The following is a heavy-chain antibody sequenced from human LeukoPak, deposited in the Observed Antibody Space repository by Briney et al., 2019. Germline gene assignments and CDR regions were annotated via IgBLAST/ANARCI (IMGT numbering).Heavy chain of an antibody. D-gene: IGHD3-16*01. J-gene: IGHJ6*02. Sequence: ASVKVSCKASGYTFTSYAMHWVRQAPGQGLEWMGWINAGNGNTKYSQKFQGRVTITRDTSASTAYMELRSLRSEDTAVDYCERDGDYVWGRSTPPPRYYYGMDVWGQGTTVTVSS. V-gene: IGHV1-3*01. CDR2: INAGNGNT. CDR1: GYTFTSYA. CDR3: ERDGDYVWGRSTPPPRYYYGMDV.